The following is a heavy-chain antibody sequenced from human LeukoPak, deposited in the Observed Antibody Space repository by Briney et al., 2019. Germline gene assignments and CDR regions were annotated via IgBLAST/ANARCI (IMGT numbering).Heavy chain of an antibody. CDR1: GYTFTIYY. CDR3: GILDIDCSSTSCQGDY. CDR2: INPSGGST. D-gene: IGHD2-2*01. V-gene: IGHV1-46*01. Sequence: GASVTVSYTASGYTFTIYYMHWVRPAPGQGLEWMGIINPSGGSTSYAQKFQGRVTMTRDTSTSTVYMELSSLRSEDTAGYYCGILDIDCSSTSCQGDYWGQGTLVTVPS. J-gene: IGHJ4*02.